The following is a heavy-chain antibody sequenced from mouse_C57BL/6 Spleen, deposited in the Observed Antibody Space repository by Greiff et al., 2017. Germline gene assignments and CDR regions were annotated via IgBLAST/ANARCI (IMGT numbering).Heavy chain of an antibody. CDR3: AREGDYGKDYAMDY. D-gene: IGHD1-1*01. CDR2: INPYNGGT. Sequence: SGPVLVKPGASVKMSCKASGYTFTDYYMNWVKQSHGKSLEWIGVINPYNGGTSYNQKFKGKATLTVDKSSSTAYMELNSLTSEDSAVYYCAREGDYGKDYAMDYWGQGTSVTVSS. V-gene: IGHV1-19*01. J-gene: IGHJ4*01. CDR1: GYTFTDYY.